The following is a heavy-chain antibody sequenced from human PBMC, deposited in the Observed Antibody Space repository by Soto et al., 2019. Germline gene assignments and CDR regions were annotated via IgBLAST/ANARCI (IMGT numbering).Heavy chain of an antibody. D-gene: IGHD1-1*01. CDR2: IIPILGIA. Sequence: QVQLVQSGAEVKKPGSSVKVSCKASGGTFSSYTISWVRQAPGQGLEWMGRIIPILGIANYAQKFQGRVTITAGKSTSTAYMELSSLRSEDTAVYYCAGGTGRRAGYYYYGMDVWGQGTTVTVSS. V-gene: IGHV1-69*02. CDR1: GGTFSSYT. CDR3: AGGTGRRAGYYYYGMDV. J-gene: IGHJ6*02.